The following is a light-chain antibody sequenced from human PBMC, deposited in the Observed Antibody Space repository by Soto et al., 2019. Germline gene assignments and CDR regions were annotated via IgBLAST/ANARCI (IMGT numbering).Light chain of an antibody. J-gene: IGLJ1*01. CDR2: GVS. CDR3: ISYTGSSTSYV. Sequence: QSALAQPPSASGSPGQSVTISCTGTSSDVGGYDYVSWYQQHPGKAPKLMIYGVSNRPSGVSSRFSGSKSGNTASLTISGLQAEDEADYYCISYTGSSTSYVFGSGTKVTVL. V-gene: IGLV2-14*01. CDR1: SSDVGGYDY.